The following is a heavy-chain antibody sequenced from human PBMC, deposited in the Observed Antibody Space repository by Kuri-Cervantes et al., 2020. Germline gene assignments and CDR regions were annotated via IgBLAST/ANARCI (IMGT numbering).Heavy chain of an antibody. V-gene: IGHV4-59*12. CDR3: ARDWVSIAAAGTWDASDI. Sequence: ESLKISCTVSGGSISSYYWSWIRQPPGKGLEWIGYIYYSGSTNYNPSLKSRVTISVDTSKNQFSLKLSSVTAADTAVYYCARDWVSIAAAGTWDASDIWGQGTMVTVSS. D-gene: IGHD6-13*01. CDR1: GGSISSYY. CDR2: IYYSGST. J-gene: IGHJ3*02.